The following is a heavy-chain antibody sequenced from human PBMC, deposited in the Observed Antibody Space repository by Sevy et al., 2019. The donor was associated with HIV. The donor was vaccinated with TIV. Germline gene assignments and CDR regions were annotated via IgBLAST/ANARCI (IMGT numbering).Heavy chain of an antibody. D-gene: IGHD4-17*01. Sequence: GGSLRLSCADSGFTFSSYTMNWVRQAQGKGLEWVSSISSTGNYIYYADSLKGRFSISRDNAKNSLYLQMNSLRAEDTAVYYCARGSHDYGDYDRDVGFDYWGQGTMVTVSS. V-gene: IGHV3-21*01. CDR1: GFTFSSYT. CDR3: ARGSHDYGDYDRDVGFDY. J-gene: IGHJ4*02. CDR2: ISSTGNYI.